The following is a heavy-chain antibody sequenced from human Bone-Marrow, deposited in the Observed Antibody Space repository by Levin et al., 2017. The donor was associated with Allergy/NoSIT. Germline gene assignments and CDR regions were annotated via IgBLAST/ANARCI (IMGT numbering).Heavy chain of an antibody. CDR3: ARISVTAFVWDY. Sequence: SQTLSLTCSVSGDSIRGDYWWTWVRQPPGKGLEWIGAVSHKGGAVYDPSLGRRVTISMDKSRNQFSLKGLSVTAADTAVYFRARISVTAFVWDYWGQGALVTVAS. CDR1: GDSIRGDYW. V-gene: IGHV4/OR15-8*02. J-gene: IGHJ4*01. CDR2: VSHKGGA. D-gene: IGHD2-21*02.